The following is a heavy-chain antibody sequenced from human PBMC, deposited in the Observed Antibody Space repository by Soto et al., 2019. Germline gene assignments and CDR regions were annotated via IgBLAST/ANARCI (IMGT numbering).Heavy chain of an antibody. CDR3: AKDWGWYGGAFDY. Sequence: GGSLRLSCAASGFTFSSYEMNWVRQAPGKGLEWVSYISSSGSTIYYADSVKGRFTISRDNSKNTLYLQMNSLRAEDTAVYYCAKDWGWYGGAFDYWGQGTLVTVSS. D-gene: IGHD6-19*01. V-gene: IGHV3-48*03. CDR1: GFTFSSYE. J-gene: IGHJ4*02. CDR2: ISSSGSTI.